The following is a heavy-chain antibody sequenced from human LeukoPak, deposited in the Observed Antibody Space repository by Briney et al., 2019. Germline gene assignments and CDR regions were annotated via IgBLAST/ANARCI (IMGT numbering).Heavy chain of an antibody. CDR3: ARVRQSYGLDP. D-gene: IGHD5-18*01. V-gene: IGHV1-69*04. CDR2: IIPILNIT. J-gene: IGHJ5*02. Sequence: GASVKVSCKASRGTFSKYAISWVRQAPGQGLEWMGRIIPILNITHYAQKFQGRLTIAADKSTSTAYMELSSVRSEDTSVYYCARVRQSYGLDPWGQGTLVTVSS. CDR1: RGTFSKYA.